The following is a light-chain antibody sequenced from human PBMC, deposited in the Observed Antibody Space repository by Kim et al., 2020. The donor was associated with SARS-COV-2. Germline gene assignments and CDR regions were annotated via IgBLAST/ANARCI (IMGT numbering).Light chain of an antibody. CDR1: SSDVGAYNY. J-gene: IGLJ1*01. V-gene: IGLV2-14*04. CDR2: DVS. CDR3: CSYARSSSYV. Sequence: GQSITISCTGTSSDVGAYNYVSWYQLLPGKAPELMIFDVSERPSGISNRFSGSKSGNTASLTISGLQAEDEADYYCCSYARSSSYVFGTGTKVTVL.